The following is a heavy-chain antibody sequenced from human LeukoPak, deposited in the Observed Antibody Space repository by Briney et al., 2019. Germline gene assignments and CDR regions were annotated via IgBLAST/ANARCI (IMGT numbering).Heavy chain of an antibody. J-gene: IGHJ4*02. D-gene: IGHD6-19*01. Sequence: GGSLRLSCVASGITFSTYSVTWVRQPPGKGLEWVASIYNSGTKIFYADSVKGRFTISRDNSNNVLFLQMDSLRAEDSAIYYCAKDIVPDSGWDLDYWGRGTLVTVSS. CDR1: GITFSTYS. CDR3: AKDIVPDSGWDLDY. V-gene: IGHV3-23*05. CDR2: IYNSGTKI.